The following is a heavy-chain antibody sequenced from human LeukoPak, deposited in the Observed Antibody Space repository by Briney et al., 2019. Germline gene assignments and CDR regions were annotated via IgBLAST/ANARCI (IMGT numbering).Heavy chain of an antibody. D-gene: IGHD4-17*01. Sequence: SETLSLTCAVSGGSFSGYYWNWIRQSPGKGLEWIGEINHSGSTNYNPSLKSRVTISVDTSKNQFSLKLSSVTAADTAVYYCARGRRTTVTTKGAYYYMDVWGKGTTVTVSS. CDR3: ARGRRTTVTTKGAYYYMDV. CDR2: INHSGST. CDR1: GGSFSGYY. J-gene: IGHJ6*03. V-gene: IGHV4-34*01.